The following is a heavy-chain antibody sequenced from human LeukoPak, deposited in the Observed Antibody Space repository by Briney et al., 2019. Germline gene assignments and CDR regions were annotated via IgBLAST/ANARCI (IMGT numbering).Heavy chain of an antibody. CDR1: GYTFTNYG. CDR3: ASGGYNDGYGTTNYIDA. CDR2: ISTYNGNT. V-gene: IGHV1-18*01. J-gene: IGHJ6*03. Sequence: APVKVSCKASGYTFTNYGLTWVRQAPGQGLEWMGWISTYNGNTSYAEKLQGRVAMTTDTSTSTAYMELRSLRSDDTAVYYCASGGYNDGYGTTNYIDASGKGTTVTVSS. D-gene: IGHD5-18*01.